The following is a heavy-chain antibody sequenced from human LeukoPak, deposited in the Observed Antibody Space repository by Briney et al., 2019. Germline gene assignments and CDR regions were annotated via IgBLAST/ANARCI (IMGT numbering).Heavy chain of an antibody. V-gene: IGHV3-11*06. D-gene: IGHD3-22*01. Sequence: GGSLRLSCAASGFTFSDYYMSWIRQAPGKGLEWVSYVSSSSSYTNYADSVKGRFTISRDNAKNSLHLQMNSLRAEDTAVYYCARDQSYYYDSSGYYSDYWGQGTLVTVSS. CDR3: ARDQSYYYDSSGYYSDY. CDR1: GFTFSDYY. J-gene: IGHJ4*02. CDR2: VSSSSSYT.